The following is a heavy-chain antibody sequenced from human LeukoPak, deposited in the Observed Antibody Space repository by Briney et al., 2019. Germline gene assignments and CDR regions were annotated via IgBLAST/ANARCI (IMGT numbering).Heavy chain of an antibody. CDR3: ARHIGGWLYYFDY. CDR1: GGSISSSSYY. Sequence: SETLSLTCTVSGGSISSSSYYWGWIRQPPGKGLEWIGSIYYSGSTYYNPSLKSRVTISVDTSKNQFSLKLSSVTAADTAVYYCARHIGGWLYYFDYWGQGILVTVSS. V-gene: IGHV4-39*01. J-gene: IGHJ4*02. D-gene: IGHD6-19*01. CDR2: IYYSGST.